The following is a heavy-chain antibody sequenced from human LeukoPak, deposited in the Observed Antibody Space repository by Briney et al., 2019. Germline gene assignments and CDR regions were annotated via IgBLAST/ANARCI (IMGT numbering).Heavy chain of an antibody. J-gene: IGHJ4*02. D-gene: IGHD3-22*01. V-gene: IGHV3-23*01. CDR1: GFTFSDYY. CDR2: ISGSGGST. CDR3: AKANYFDSSGYYENLDY. Sequence: GGSLRLSCAASGFTFSDYYMSWVRQAPGKGLEWVSAISGSGGSTYNADSVKGRFTISRDNSKNTLYLQMNSLRAEDTAVYYCAKANYFDSSGYYENLDYWGQGTLVTVSS.